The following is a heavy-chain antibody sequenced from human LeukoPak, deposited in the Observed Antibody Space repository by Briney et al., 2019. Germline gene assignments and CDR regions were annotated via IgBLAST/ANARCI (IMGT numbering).Heavy chain of an antibody. CDR3: ARGSAFVTTYGGGNCVDP. CDR1: GYTFSSYG. V-gene: IGHV1-2*02. J-gene: IGHJ5*02. CDR2: INPNSGGT. Sequence: GASVKVSCKVSGYTFSSYGLSWVRQAPGQGLEWMGWINPNSGGTNYAQKFQVRVTMTRDTSISTAYMELSRLRSDDTAVYYCARGSAFVTTYGGGNCVDPWGQGTLVTVSS. D-gene: IGHD5-18*01.